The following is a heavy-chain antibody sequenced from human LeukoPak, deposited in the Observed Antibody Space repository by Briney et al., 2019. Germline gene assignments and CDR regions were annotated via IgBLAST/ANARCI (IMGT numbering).Heavy chain of an antibody. D-gene: IGHD2-21*02. V-gene: IGHV4-34*01. Sequence: SETLSLTCAVYGGSFSGYYWSWIRQPPGKGLEWIGEINRSGGANYNPSLKSRVTISVDTSKNQFSLKMSSVTAADTAVYYCARGDTYCGGDCCAPNYWAKETLVTVSS. J-gene: IGHJ4*02. CDR2: INRSGGA. CDR3: ARGDTYCGGDCCAPNY. CDR1: GGSFSGYY.